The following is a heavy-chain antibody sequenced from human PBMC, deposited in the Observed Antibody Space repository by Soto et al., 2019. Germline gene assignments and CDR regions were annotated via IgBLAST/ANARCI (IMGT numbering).Heavy chain of an antibody. D-gene: IGHD2-21*02. Sequence: QVQLVQSGAEVKKPGSSVKVSCQASGSTFSSYTVSWVRQAPGQGLEWMGRIIPVLGVTNYAPKFKGRVMISADRSKPTAFMELAGVRSGDTAVYYCARRRYCGADCYAKYYYGIDGWGQGTTVTVSS. CDR1: GSTFSSYT. CDR3: ARRRYCGADCYAKYYYGIDG. J-gene: IGHJ6*02. CDR2: IIPVLGVT. V-gene: IGHV1-69*02.